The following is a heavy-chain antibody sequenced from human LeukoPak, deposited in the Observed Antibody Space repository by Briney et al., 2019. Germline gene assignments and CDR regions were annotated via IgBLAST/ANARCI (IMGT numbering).Heavy chain of an antibody. CDR3: ARGTVPNAFDI. V-gene: IGHV4-4*07. D-gene: IGHD1/OR15-1a*01. J-gene: IGHJ3*02. CDR1: GGSISTYY. Sequence: SETLSLTCTVSGGSISTYYWSWIRQPAGEGLEWIGRIYTSGSTNYNPSPKSRVTMSVDTSKNQFSLKLSSVTAADTAVYFCARGTVPNAFDIWGQGTMVTVS. CDR2: IYTSGST.